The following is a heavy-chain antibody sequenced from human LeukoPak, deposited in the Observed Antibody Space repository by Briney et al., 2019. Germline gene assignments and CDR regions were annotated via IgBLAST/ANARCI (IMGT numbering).Heavy chain of an antibody. D-gene: IGHD3-10*01. CDR3: AKDSDYYGSGSYYPNY. V-gene: IGHV3-30*18. Sequence: GGSLRLSCAASGFTFSSDGMHWGRQAPGKGLEWVAVISYDGSNKYYADSVKGRFTISRDNSKNTLYLQMNSLRAEDTAVYYCAKDSDYYGSGSYYPNYWGQGTLVTVSS. CDR2: ISYDGSNK. J-gene: IGHJ4*02. CDR1: GFTFSSDG.